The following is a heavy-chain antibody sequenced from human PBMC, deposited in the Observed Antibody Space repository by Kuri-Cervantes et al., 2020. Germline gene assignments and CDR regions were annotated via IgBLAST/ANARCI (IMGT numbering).Heavy chain of an antibody. D-gene: IGHD1-26*01. CDR1: GGSISSGGYS. Sequence: SCAVSGGSISSGGYSWSWIRQPPGKGLEWIGYIYHSGSTYYNPSLKSRVTISVDTSKNQFSLKLSSVTAADTAVYYCARGSGSYLGGAADYWGQGTLVTVSS. CDR3: ARGSGSYLGGAADY. V-gene: IGHV4-30-2*05. J-gene: IGHJ4*02. CDR2: IYHSGST.